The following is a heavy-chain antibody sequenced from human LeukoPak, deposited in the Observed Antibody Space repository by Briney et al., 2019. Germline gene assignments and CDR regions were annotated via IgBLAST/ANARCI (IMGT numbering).Heavy chain of an antibody. CDR2: ISSSSSYI. J-gene: IGHJ4*02. V-gene: IGHV3-21*01. D-gene: IGHD3-3*01. Sequence: GRSLRLSCAASGFTFDDYAMHWVRQAPGKGLEWVSSISSSSSYIYYADSVKGRFTISRDNAKNSLYLQMNSLRAEDTAVYYCARAEEIFEVYFDYWGQGTLVTVSS. CDR1: GFTFDDYA. CDR3: ARAEEIFEVYFDY.